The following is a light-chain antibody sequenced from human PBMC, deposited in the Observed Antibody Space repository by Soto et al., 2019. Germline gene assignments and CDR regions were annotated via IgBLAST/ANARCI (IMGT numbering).Light chain of an antibody. J-gene: IGKJ2*01. Sequence: ESVLTQSPGTLSLSPGERATLSCRASQSVSSIYLAWYQQKPGQAPRLLIYGASSRATGIPDRFSGSGSGTAFTLTISRLEPEDFAVYYCQQYGSSPMYTFGQGTKLEIK. CDR2: GAS. V-gene: IGKV3-20*01. CDR3: QQYGSSPMYT. CDR1: QSVSSIY.